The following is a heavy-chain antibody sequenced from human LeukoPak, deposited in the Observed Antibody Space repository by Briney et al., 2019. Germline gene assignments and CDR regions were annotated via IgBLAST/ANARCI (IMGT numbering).Heavy chain of an antibody. CDR3: ATDLFRGYYFDY. CDR1: GYTLTELS. CDR2: FDPEDGET. D-gene: IGHD1-26*01. J-gene: IGHJ4*02. V-gene: IGHV1-24*01. Sequence: GASVKVSLKVSGYTLTELSMHWVRQAPGKGLEWLGGFDPEDGETIYAQKFQGRVTMTEDTSTDTAYMELSSLRSEDTAVYYCATDLFRGYYFDYWGQGTLVTVSS.